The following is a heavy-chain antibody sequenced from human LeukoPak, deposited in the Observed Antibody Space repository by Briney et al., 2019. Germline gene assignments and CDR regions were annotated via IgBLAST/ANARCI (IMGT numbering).Heavy chain of an antibody. Sequence: GGSLRLSCAASGFTFSSYGMHWVRQAPGKGLEWVAVISYDGSNKYYADSVKGRFTISRDNSKNTLYPQMNSLRAEDTAVYYCAKVLRRYCSGGSCYGMDVWGQGTTVTVSS. CDR3: AKVLRRYCSGGSCYGMDV. D-gene: IGHD2-15*01. J-gene: IGHJ6*02. V-gene: IGHV3-30*18. CDR2: ISYDGSNK. CDR1: GFTFSSYG.